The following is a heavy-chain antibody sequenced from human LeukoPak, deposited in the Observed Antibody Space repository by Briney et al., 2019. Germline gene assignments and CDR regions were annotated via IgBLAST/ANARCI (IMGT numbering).Heavy chain of an antibody. V-gene: IGHV1-46*01. Sequence: GASVKVSCKASGYTFTSYYMHWVRQAPGQGLEWMGIINPSGGSTSYAQKFQGRVTMTRDTSTSTVYMELSSLRSEDTAVYYCARVGGSGSYSLRSLDYWGQGTLVTVSS. D-gene: IGHD3-10*01. CDR1: GYTFTSYY. CDR2: INPSGGST. J-gene: IGHJ4*02. CDR3: ARVGGSGSYSLRSLDY.